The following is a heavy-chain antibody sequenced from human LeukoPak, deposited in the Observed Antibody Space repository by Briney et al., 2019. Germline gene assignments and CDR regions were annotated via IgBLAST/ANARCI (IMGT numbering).Heavy chain of an antibody. J-gene: IGHJ4*02. CDR2: ISGTGVTT. CDR1: GFTFSSNA. D-gene: IGHD5-18*01. V-gene: IGHV3-23*01. CDR3: ARRGSVDTPMSNWEWWY. Sequence: GGSLRLSCAASGFTFSSNALSWVRQAPGEGLEWVSAISGTGVTTYYADSVKGRFTISRDNSKNTLFLQMNSLRVEDTAVYYCARRGSVDTPMSNWEWWYWGQGTLVTVSS.